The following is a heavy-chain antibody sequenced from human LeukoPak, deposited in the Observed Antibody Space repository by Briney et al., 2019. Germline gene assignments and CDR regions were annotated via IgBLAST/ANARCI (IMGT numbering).Heavy chain of an antibody. CDR1: GGSISSSTYY. D-gene: IGHD3-22*01. CDR3: AREATYDSSWYSPLRFFPDAFDI. CDR2: IKQDGSEK. J-gene: IGHJ3*02. Sequence: PSETLSLTCTVSGGSISSSTYYWGWVRQAPGKGLEWVANIKQDGSEKYYVDSVKGRFTISRDNAKNSLYLQMNSLRAEDTAVYYCAREATYDSSWYSPLRFFPDAFDIWGQGTMVTVSS. V-gene: IGHV3-7*01.